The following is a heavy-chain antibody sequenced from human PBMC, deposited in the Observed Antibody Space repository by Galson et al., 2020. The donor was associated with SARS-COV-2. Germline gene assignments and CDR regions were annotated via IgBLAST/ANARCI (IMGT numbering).Heavy chain of an antibody. J-gene: IGHJ6*02. V-gene: IGHV3-48*03. CDR1: GFTFSGYE. CDR3: ARDEDGDYYYNGMDV. Sequence: GGSLRLSCAASGFTFSGYEMNWVRQAPGKGLEWVSYISNNGKTIDYADSVKGRFTISRDNAKKSLYLQMDRLRVEDTAVYYCARDEDGDYYYNGMDVWGQGTTVTVSS. CDR2: ISNNGKTI. D-gene: IGHD2-8*01.